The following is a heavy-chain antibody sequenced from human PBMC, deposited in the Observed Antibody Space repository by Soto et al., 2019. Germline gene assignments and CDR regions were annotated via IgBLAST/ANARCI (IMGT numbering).Heavy chain of an antibody. CDR2: IKEDGSET. CDR1: GFTFSAFW. CDR3: ARGGSHSSDS. Sequence: EVQLVESGGNLVQPGGSLRLSCAASGFTFSAFWMSWVRRAPGRGLEWVANIKEDGSETYYVDSVEGRFTISRDNAKKSLYLQMNSQRAEDTALYYCARGGSHSSDSWGQGARVTVSS. V-gene: IGHV3-7*05. D-gene: IGHD1-26*01. J-gene: IGHJ4*02.